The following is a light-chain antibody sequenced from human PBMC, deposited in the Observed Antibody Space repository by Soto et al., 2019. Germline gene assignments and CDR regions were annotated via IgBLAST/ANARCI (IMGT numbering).Light chain of an antibody. CDR3: QQYDTSYT. CDR1: ETIGYNY. Sequence: EIVLTQFPGTLSLSPGERATLSCRASETIGYNYLAWYQQQPGLAPTLLIYDASTRAPGIPDRFSGSGSGTDFTLTISRVEPGDFAVYYCQQYDTSYTFGPGTKVDIK. CDR2: DAS. V-gene: IGKV3-20*01. J-gene: IGKJ2*01.